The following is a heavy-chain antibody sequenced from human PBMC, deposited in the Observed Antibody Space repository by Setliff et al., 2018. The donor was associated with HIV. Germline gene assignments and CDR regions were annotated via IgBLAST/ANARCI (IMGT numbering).Heavy chain of an antibody. V-gene: IGHV3-23*03. Sequence: LRLSCAASGFTFSRYAMTWVRQAPGMGLEWVSVIYASGSRTYYADSVKGRFTISRDLSKNTLYLQMNSLRAEDTAVYYCARTAFSGSWLDYWGQGTLVTVSS. J-gene: IGHJ4*02. CDR3: ARTAFSGSWLDY. D-gene: IGHD1-26*01. CDR2: IYASGSRT. CDR1: GFTFSRYA.